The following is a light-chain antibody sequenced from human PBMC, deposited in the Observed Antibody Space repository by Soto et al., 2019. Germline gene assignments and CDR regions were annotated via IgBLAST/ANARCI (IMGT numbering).Light chain of an antibody. CDR2: GAS. CDR1: QGIANF. V-gene: IGKV1-9*01. CDR3: QQLNSFPIP. J-gene: IGKJ3*01. Sequence: IQLTQSPSSLSASVGDRFTISCRASQGIANFLAWYQQKPGKAPKLLIYGASTLQSGGPSRFSGSGSGTDFTLTLSSLQPEDFATYYCQQLNSFPIPFGPGTKVDIK.